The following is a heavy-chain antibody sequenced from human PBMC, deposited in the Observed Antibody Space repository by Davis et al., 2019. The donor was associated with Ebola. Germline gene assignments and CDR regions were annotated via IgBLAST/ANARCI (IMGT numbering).Heavy chain of an antibody. D-gene: IGHD3-10*01. V-gene: IGHV4-59*01. Sequence: MPSETLSLTCTVSGGSISNYYWSWIRQPPGKGLEWIGYIYYSGSTNYNPSLQSRVTISVDTSKNHFSLRLSSVTAADTAVYYCARGGPAFGESVGNYYYYYGMDVWGKGTTVTVSS. J-gene: IGHJ6*04. CDR3: ARGGPAFGESVGNYYYYYGMDV. CDR1: GGSISNYY. CDR2: IYYSGST.